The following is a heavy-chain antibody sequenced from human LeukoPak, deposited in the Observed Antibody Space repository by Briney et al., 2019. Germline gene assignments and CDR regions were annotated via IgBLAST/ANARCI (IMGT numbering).Heavy chain of an antibody. J-gene: IGHJ5*02. V-gene: IGHV1-69*02. CDR2: IIPILGIA. CDR1: GVTFSSYT. CDR3: ASRDGWFDP. D-gene: IGHD5-24*01. Sequence: VASVKLSCKASGVTFSSYTISWVRQAPGQGLEWMGRIIPILGIANYAQKFQGRVTITADKSTSTAYMELSSLRSEDTAVYYCASRDGWFDPWGQGTLVTVSS.